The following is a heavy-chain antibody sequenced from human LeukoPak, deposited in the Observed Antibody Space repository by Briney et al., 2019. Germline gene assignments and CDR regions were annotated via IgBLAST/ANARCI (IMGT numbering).Heavy chain of an antibody. J-gene: IGHJ4*02. CDR2: INPNSGGT. D-gene: IGHD2-15*01. CDR1: GYTFTVYY. CDR3: ARDGHDCSGGSCYPGMFGY. V-gene: IGHV1-2*02. Sequence: GASVKVSCKASGYTFTVYYMHWVRQAPGQGLEWMGWINPNSGGTNYAQKFQGRVTMTRDTSISTAYMELSRLRSDDTAVYYRARDGHDCSGGSCYPGMFGYWGQGTLVTVSS.